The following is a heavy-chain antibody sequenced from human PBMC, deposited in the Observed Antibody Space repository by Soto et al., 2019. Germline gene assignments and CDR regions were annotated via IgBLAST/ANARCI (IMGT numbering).Heavy chain of an antibody. CDR2: LSPHGRGK. V-gene: IGHV3-30*09. CDR1: GFSFSSYT. J-gene: IGHJ6*02. CDR3: ARDAVTSLPPDQRFYYNGMDF. D-gene: IGHD3-16*02. Sequence: PGGSLRLSCTASGFSFSSYTMHWHRQAPGKGLEWEGILSPHGRGKYYADWLKGRIVISRYNFKDSHKLRIHTLRPEHTVLYYFARDAVTSLPPDQRFYYNGMDFWGQGTRVAVSS.